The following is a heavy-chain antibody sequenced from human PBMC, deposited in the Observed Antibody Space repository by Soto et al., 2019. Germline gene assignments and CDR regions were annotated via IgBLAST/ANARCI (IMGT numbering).Heavy chain of an antibody. D-gene: IGHD4-17*01. V-gene: IGHV1-3*01. CDR1: GYTFTSYA. CDR3: AGDSSPSGGDYIIRWFDP. CDR2: INAGNGNT. Sequence: ASVKVSCKASGYTFTSYAMHWVRQAPGQRLEWMGWINAGNGNTKYSQKFQGRVTITRDTSASTAYMELSSLRSEDTAVYYCAGDSSPSGGDYIIRWFDPWGQGTLVTVSS. J-gene: IGHJ5*02.